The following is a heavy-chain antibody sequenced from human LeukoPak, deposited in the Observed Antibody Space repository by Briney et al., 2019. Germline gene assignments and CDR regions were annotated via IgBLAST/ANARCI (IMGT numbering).Heavy chain of an antibody. Sequence: GGSLRLSCAASGFTVSSNYMSWVRQAPGKGLGWVSVIYSGGSTYYADSVKGRFTISRDNSKNTLYLQMNSLRAEDTAVYYCARDGPYYYDSSGYYEEGYWGQGTLATVSS. D-gene: IGHD3-22*01. CDR2: IYSGGST. J-gene: IGHJ4*02. CDR3: ARDGPYYYDSSGYYEEGY. CDR1: GFTVSSNY. V-gene: IGHV3-66*01.